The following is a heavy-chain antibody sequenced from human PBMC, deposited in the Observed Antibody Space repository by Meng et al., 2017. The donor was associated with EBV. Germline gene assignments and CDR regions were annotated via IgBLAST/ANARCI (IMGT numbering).Heavy chain of an antibody. V-gene: IGHV1-69*06. CDR3: ARAEIAAAGRLDY. D-gene: IGHD6-13*01. CDR1: AGTFSSYA. Sequence: QVQLWRLGAEVKTPGSSVTVSCTASAGTFSSYAISWVRQAPGQGLEWMGGIIPIFGTANYAQKFQGRVTITADKSTSTAYMELSSLRSEDTAVYYCARAEIAAAGRLDYWGQGTLVTVSS. CDR2: IIPIFGTA. J-gene: IGHJ4*02.